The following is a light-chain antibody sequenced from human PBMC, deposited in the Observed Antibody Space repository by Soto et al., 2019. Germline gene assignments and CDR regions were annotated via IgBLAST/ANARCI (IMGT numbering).Light chain of an antibody. CDR2: GAS. V-gene: IGKV3-15*01. Sequence: ETVMTQAPATLSVSPGARATLSCRASQSVSSNLVWYQQKPGQAPRLLIYGASTRATGIPARISGSGSGTEFTLNISSLQSEDFAVYYCQQYNNWPRTVGQGTKVEI. J-gene: IGKJ1*01. CDR3: QQYNNWPRT. CDR1: QSVSSN.